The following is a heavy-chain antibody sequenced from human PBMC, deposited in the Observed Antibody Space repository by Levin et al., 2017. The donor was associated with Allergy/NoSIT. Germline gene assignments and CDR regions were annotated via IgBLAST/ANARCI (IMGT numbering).Heavy chain of an antibody. CDR1: GFTFGDYA. D-gene: IGHD6-19*01. Sequence: QPGGSLRLSCTASGFTFGDYAVSWFRQAPGKGLNWVGFIRSKAYDETTEYDVSVKGRFTISKDAAKSIAYLQMNRLKTEDTAVYYCARFEGWASAQFDCWGQGTLVTVSS. V-gene: IGHV3-49*03. J-gene: IGHJ4*02. CDR2: IRSKAYDETT. CDR3: ARFEGWASAQFDC.